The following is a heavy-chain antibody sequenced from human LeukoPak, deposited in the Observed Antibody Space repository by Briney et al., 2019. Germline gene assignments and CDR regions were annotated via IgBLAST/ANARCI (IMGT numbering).Heavy chain of an antibody. D-gene: IGHD2-15*01. Sequence: SETLSLTCAVYGGSFSVYYWSWIRQPPGKGLEWIGEINRSGSTNYNPSLKSRVTISVDTSKNQFSLKLSSVTAADTAVYYCARAGYCSGGSCLVYWGQGTLVTVSS. J-gene: IGHJ4*02. CDR2: INRSGST. CDR3: ARAGYCSGGSCLVY. CDR1: GGSFSVYY. V-gene: IGHV4-34*01.